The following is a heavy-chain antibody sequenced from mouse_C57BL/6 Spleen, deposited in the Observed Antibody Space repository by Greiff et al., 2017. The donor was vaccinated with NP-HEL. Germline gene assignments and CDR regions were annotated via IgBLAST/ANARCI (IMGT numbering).Heavy chain of an antibody. CDR3: ARQDSNDAMDY. J-gene: IGHJ4*01. CDR1: GFTFSSYT. D-gene: IGHD2-5*01. CDR2: ISGGGGNT. V-gene: IGHV5-9*01. Sequence: EVMLVESGGGLVKPGGSLKLSCAASGFTFSSYTMSWVRQTPEKRLEWVATISGGGGNTYYPDSVKGRFTISRDNAKNTLYLQMSSLRSEDTALYYCARQDSNDAMDYWGQGTSVTVSS.